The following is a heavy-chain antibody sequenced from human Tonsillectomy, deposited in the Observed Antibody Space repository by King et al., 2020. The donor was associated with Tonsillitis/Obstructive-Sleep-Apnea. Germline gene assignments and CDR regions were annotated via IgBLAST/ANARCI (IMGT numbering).Heavy chain of an antibody. Sequence: QLVQSGAEVKKPGASLKISCKGSGYSFTSYWIGWVRQMPGKGLEWMGIIYPGDSDTRYSPSFQGQVTISADKSISTAYLQWSSLKASDTAMYYCARSAVVVTADWYFDLWGRGTLVTVSS. V-gene: IGHV5-51*03. CDR3: ARSAVVVTADWYFDL. J-gene: IGHJ2*01. CDR1: GYSFTSYW. D-gene: IGHD2-21*02. CDR2: IYPGDSDT.